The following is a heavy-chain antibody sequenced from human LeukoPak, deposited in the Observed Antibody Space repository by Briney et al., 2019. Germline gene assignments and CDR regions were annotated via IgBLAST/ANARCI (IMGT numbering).Heavy chain of an antibody. CDR1: GFTFSSYA. Sequence: GGSLRLSCSASGFTFSSYAMHWVRQAPGKGLEYVSAISSNGGSTYYADSVKGRFTISRDNSKNTLYLQMSSLRAEDSAVYYCVKERVSISSSGYFDYWGQGTLVTVSS. D-gene: IGHD6-13*01. CDR3: VKERVSISSSGYFDY. J-gene: IGHJ4*02. CDR2: ISSNGGST. V-gene: IGHV3-64D*06.